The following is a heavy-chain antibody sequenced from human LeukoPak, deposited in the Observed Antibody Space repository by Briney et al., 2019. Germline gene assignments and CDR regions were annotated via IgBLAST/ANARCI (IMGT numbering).Heavy chain of an antibody. Sequence: ASVTVSCKASGYTFTGYYMHWVRQAPGQGLEWMGWINPNSGGTSDAQKFQGRVTMTRDTSISTAYMELSRLRSDDTAVYYCARGTRRWYLFDYWGQGTLVTVSS. D-gene: IGHD4-23*01. CDR2: INPNSGGT. V-gene: IGHV1-2*02. J-gene: IGHJ4*02. CDR3: ARGTRRWYLFDY. CDR1: GYTFTGYY.